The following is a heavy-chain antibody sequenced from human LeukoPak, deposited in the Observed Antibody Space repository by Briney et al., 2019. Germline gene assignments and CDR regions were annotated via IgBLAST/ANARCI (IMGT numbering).Heavy chain of an antibody. Sequence: ASVNVSCKASGYTSTTYAINWVRQAPGQGLEWMGWINTNTGNPTYAQGFTGRFVFSLDTSVSTAYLQISSLKAEDSAVYYCARAVGCGSGLCYSVYWGQGTLVTVSS. D-gene: IGHD2-8*02. V-gene: IGHV7-4-1*02. CDR1: GYTSTTYA. CDR2: INTNTGNP. J-gene: IGHJ4*02. CDR3: ARAVGCGSGLCYSVY.